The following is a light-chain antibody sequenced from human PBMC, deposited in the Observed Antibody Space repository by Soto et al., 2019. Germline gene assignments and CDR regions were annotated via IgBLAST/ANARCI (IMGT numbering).Light chain of an antibody. J-gene: IGLJ3*02. CDR1: SSNIGRNA. V-gene: IGLV1-44*01. CDR2: SDN. Sequence: QSVLTQPPSASGPPGQRVTISCSGSSSNIGRNAVNWYQQLPGTAPKLLIYSDNERPSWVPDRFSGSKSGTSASLAISGLQSEDEADYYCAAWDDSLNGPNWMFGGGTKLTVL. CDR3: AAWDDSLNGPNWM.